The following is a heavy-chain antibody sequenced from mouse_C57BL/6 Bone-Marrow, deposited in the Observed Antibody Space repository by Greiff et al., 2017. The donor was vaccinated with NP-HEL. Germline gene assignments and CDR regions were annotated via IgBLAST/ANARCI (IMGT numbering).Heavy chain of an antibody. V-gene: IGHV1-63*01. CDR1: GYTFTNYW. J-gene: IGHJ2*01. CDR2: IYPGGGYT. CDR3: ARGKVDSYYFDY. Sequence: VKLQQSGAELVRPGTSVKMSCKASGYTFTNYWIGWAKQRPGHGLEWIGDIYPGGGYTNYNEKFKGKATLTADKSSSTAYMQFSSLTSEDSAIYYCARGKVDSYYFDYWGQGTTLTVSS. D-gene: IGHD3-2*01.